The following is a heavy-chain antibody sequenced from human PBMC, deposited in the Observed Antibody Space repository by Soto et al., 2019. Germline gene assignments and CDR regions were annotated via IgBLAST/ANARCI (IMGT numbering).Heavy chain of an antibody. D-gene: IGHD4-17*01. CDR1: GFTFSSYS. V-gene: IGHV3-21*01. J-gene: IGHJ3*02. CDR2: ISSSSSYI. CDR3: ASSDYGDYADAFDI. Sequence: EVQLVESGGGLVKPGGSLRLSCAASGFTFSSYSMNWVRQAPGKGLEWVSSISSSSSYIYYAASVKGRFTISRDNAKNSLYLQMNSLRAEDTAVYYCASSDYGDYADAFDIWGQGTMVTVSS.